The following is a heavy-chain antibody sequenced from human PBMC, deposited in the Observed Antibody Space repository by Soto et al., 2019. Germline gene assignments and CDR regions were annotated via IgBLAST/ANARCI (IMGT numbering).Heavy chain of an antibody. CDR1: GASISTYF. CDR3: ARHGYDILTGYYRAFDY. V-gene: IGHV4-59*08. Sequence: SVTLSLTCTVSGASISTYFWSWLRQPPEKGLEWIGYIYNSGNTNYNPSLKSRVTISIDTSKNQFSLKLTSVTAADTAVYYCARHGYDILTGYYRAFDYWGQGTLVTVSS. J-gene: IGHJ4*02. CDR2: IYNSGNT. D-gene: IGHD3-9*01.